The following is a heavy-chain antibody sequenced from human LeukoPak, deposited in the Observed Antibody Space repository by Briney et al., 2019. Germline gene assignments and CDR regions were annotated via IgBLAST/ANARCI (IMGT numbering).Heavy chain of an antibody. V-gene: IGHV3-20*04. J-gene: IGHJ6*03. CDR1: GFTFDDYG. CDR3: ARVPKGYYYYYYNMDV. Sequence: GGSLRLSCAASGFTFDDYGMSWVRQAPGKGLEWVSGINWNCGSTGYADSVKGRFTIPRENAKKSLYLQMNSLRAEDTALYYCARVPKGYYYYYYNMDVWGKGTTVTVSS. CDR2: INWNCGST.